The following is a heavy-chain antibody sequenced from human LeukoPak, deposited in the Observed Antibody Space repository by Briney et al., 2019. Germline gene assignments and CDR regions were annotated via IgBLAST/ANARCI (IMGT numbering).Heavy chain of an antibody. V-gene: IGHV3-23*01. CDR1: GFTFSYYA. Sequence: QAGGSLRLSCAASGFTFSYYAMSWVRQAPGKGLEWVSGISGGGDTTYYADSVKGRFTLSRDNSKNTLYLQMHSLRADDTAVYYCAKSVVPGGAYYFDYWGQGILVTVSS. J-gene: IGHJ4*02. D-gene: IGHD5/OR15-5a*01. CDR2: ISGGGDTT. CDR3: AKSVVPGGAYYFDY.